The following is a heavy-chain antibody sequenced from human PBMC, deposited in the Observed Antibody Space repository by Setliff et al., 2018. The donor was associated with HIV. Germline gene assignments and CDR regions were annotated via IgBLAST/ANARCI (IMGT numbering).Heavy chain of an antibody. V-gene: IGHV4-59*08. Sequence: SETLSLTCTVSSDSIRFYYWTWIRQPPGKGLEWIGNVYYTGSTNYNPSRKSRITISIDTSKNQFSLKLSSVTAADTAVYYCARSSSSWSGWFDPWGQGTLVTVSS. CDR2: VYYTGST. CDR3: ARSSSSWSGWFDP. CDR1: SDSIRFYY. D-gene: IGHD6-13*01. J-gene: IGHJ5*02.